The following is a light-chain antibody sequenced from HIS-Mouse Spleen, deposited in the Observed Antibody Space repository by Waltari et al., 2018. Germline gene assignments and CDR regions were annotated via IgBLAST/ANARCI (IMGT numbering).Light chain of an antibody. J-gene: IGKJ2*01. V-gene: IGKV3-15*01. CDR2: GAS. CDR3: QQYNNWPPA. CDR1: QSVSSN. Sequence: EIVMTQSPATLSVSPGERATLSCSASQSVSSNFAWYQQKPGQAPRRLIYGASTRATSIPARFSGSGSGTEFTLTISSMQSEDFAVYYCQQYNNWPPAFGQGTKLEIK.